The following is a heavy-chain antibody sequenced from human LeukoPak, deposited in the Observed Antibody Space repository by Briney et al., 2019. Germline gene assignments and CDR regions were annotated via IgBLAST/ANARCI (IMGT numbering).Heavy chain of an antibody. CDR3: ARASRPTVTIDPYYFDY. CDR2: VYPNSGGT. V-gene: IGHV1-2*02. CDR1: GSTFTGYY. D-gene: IGHD4-17*01. Sequence: ASVKVSCKASGSTFTGYYMHWVRQAPGQGLEWMGWVYPNSGGTNYPQKFQGRVTMTRDTATTTAYMEVSRLTSDDTAVYYCARASRPTVTIDPYYFDYWGQGTLVTVSS. J-gene: IGHJ4*02.